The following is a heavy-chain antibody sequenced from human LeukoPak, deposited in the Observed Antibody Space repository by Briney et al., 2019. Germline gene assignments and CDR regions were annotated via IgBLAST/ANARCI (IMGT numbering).Heavy chain of an antibody. J-gene: IGHJ4*02. D-gene: IGHD6-6*01. CDR2: INHSGST. CDR1: GGSISSYY. V-gene: IGHV4-34*01. CDR3: ARHDTLLSSLGPLDY. Sequence: TSETLSLTCTVSGGSISSYYWSWIRQPPGKGLEWIGEINHSGSTNYNPSLKSRVTISVDTSKNQFSLKLSSVTAADTAVYYCARHDTLLSSLGPLDYWGQGTLVTVSS.